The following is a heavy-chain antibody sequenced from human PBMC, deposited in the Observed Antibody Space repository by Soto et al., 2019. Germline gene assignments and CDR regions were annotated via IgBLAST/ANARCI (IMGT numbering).Heavy chain of an antibody. D-gene: IGHD6-6*01. CDR2: ISSNGVVT. J-gene: IGHJ6*03. CDR3: ARRARPDFYYMDV. CDR1: GFTLSGYA. V-gene: IGHV3-64*01. Sequence: EVQLAESGGGLAQPGGSLRLSCAASGFTLSGYAMDWVRQAPGKGLEYVSGISSNGVVTYYANSVQGRFTISSDNSKNTVYLQMGSLRPEDMAVYYCARRARPDFYYMDVWGKGTTVTVS.